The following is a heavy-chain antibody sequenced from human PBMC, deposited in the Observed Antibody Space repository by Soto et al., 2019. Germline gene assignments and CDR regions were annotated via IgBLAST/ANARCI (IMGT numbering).Heavy chain of an antibody. V-gene: IGHV3-43*01. D-gene: IGHD6-13*01. CDR3: AKDMGYSSSWCHLDY. J-gene: IGHJ4*02. CDR1: GFTFDDYT. Sequence: EVQLVESGGVVVQPGGSLRLSCAASGFTFDDYTMHWVRQAPGKGLEWVSLISWDGGSTYYADSVKGRFTISRDNSKNSLYLQMNSLRTEDTALYYCAKDMGYSSSWCHLDYWGQGTLVTVSS. CDR2: ISWDGGST.